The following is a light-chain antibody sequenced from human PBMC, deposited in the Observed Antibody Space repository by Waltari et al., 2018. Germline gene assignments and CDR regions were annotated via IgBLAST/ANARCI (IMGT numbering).Light chain of an antibody. CDR3: QTWSPDTVL. Sequence: QLVLTQSPSASASLGVSVKLTCPLSSGHSGYAIPWLQQQPGTGPRYLMKVHSDGTHNRGDGIPDRFLGSSSGAERYLIISRLQSEDEADYYCQTWSPDTVLFGGGTKLTVL. J-gene: IGLJ2*01. V-gene: IGLV4-69*01. CDR2: VHSDGTH. CDR1: SGHSGYA.